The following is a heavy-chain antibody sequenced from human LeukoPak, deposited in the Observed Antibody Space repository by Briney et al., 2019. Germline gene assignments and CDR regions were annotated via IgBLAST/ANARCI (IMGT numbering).Heavy chain of an antibody. CDR1: GFTFSSYW. J-gene: IGHJ4*02. CDR3: ARAATEAYYYDSSGYSNN. D-gene: IGHD3-22*01. V-gene: IGHV3-7*01. CDR2: IKQDGSEK. Sequence: GGSLRLSCAASGFTFSSYWMSWVRQAPGKGLEWVANIKQDGSEKYYVDSVKGRFTISRDNAKNSLYLQMNSLRAEDTAVYYCARAATEAYYYDSSGYSNNWGQGTLVTVSS.